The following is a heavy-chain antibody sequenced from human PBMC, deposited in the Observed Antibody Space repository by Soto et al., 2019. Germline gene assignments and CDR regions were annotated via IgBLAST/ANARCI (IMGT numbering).Heavy chain of an antibody. D-gene: IGHD3-22*01. CDR1: GFTFSSYG. CDR2: ISYDGSNK. CDR3: AKPTPDYYDSSGYYYGWDWYFDL. J-gene: IGHJ2*01. V-gene: IGHV3-30*18. Sequence: QVQLVESGGGVVQPGRSLRLSCAASGFTFSSYGMHWVRQAPGKGLEWVAVISYDGSNKYYADSVKGRFTISRDNSKNKLYMQMNCVRAEDTAVYYCAKPTPDYYDSSGYYYGWDWYFDLWGRGTLVTVFS.